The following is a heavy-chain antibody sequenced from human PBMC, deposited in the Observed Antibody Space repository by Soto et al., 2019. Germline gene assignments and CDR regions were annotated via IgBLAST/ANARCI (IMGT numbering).Heavy chain of an antibody. CDR1: GGSISSYY. V-gene: IGHV4-59*01. J-gene: IGHJ4*02. CDR2: IHHSGST. D-gene: IGHD5-12*01. Sequence: QVQLQESGPGLVKPSETLSLTCTVSGGSISSYYWSWIRQSPGEGLEWIGYIHHSGSTNYNPYNPSLKSRVTISVDTPKNQFSLKLSSVTAADTAVYYCARGQSRDGYNFFDYWGQGTLVTVSS. CDR3: ARGQSRDGYNFFDY.